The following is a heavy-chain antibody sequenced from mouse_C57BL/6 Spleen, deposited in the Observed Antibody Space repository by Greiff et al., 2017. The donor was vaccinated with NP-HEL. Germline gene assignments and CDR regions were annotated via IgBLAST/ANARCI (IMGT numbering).Heavy chain of an antibody. Sequence: EVMLVESGGGLVKPGGSLKLSCAASGFTFSDYGMHWVRQAPEKGLEWVAYISSGSSTIYYADTVKGRFTISRDNAKNTLFLQMTSLRSEDTAMYYCARRRGNYENYFDYWGQGTTLTVSS. J-gene: IGHJ2*01. CDR2: ISSGSSTI. D-gene: IGHD2-1*01. CDR3: ARRRGNYENYFDY. CDR1: GFTFSDYG. V-gene: IGHV5-17*01.